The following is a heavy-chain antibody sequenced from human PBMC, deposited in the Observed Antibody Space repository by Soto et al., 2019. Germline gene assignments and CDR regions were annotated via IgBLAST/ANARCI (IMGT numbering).Heavy chain of an antibody. CDR1: GFTFDDYG. D-gene: IGHD1-1*01. J-gene: IGHJ4*02. V-gene: IGHV3-20*04. CDR2: VNWNGGST. Sequence: EVQLVESGGGVLRPGGSLRLSCAASGFTFDDYGMSWARQAPGKGLEWVSGVNWNGGSTGYADSVKGRFTISRDNAKNSLYLQMNSLRAEDTAFYYCVSGASLNVDSWGQGTLVTVSS. CDR3: VSGASLNVDS.